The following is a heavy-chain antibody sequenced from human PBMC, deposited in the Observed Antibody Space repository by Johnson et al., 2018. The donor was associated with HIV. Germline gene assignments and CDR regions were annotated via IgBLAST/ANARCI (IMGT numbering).Heavy chain of an antibody. D-gene: IGHD3-22*01. J-gene: IGHJ3*02. Sequence: EVQLVESGGGLVQPGRSLRLSCAASGFTFDDYAMHWVRQAPGKGLEWVSGISWNSGSIGYADSVKGRFTISRDDAKNSLYLQMNSPKIEDTAVYYCATVVVITQDAFDIWGQGTMVTVYS. CDR3: ATVVVITQDAFDI. V-gene: IGHV3-9*01. CDR2: ISWNSGSI. CDR1: GFTFDDYA.